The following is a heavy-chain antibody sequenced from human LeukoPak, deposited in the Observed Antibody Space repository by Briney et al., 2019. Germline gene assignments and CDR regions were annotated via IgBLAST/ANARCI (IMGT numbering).Heavy chain of an antibody. CDR2: IYPGDSDT. J-gene: IGHJ5*02. D-gene: IGHD2-2*01. CDR1: GYSSTSYW. CDR3: ARRPYCSSTSCIRGGWFDP. V-gene: IGHV5-51*01. Sequence: GESLKISCKGSGYSSTSYWIGWVRQMPGKGLEWMGIIYPGDSDTRYSPSFQGQVTISADKSISTAYLQWSSLKASDTAMYYCARRPYCSSTSCIRGGWFDPWGQGTLVTVSS.